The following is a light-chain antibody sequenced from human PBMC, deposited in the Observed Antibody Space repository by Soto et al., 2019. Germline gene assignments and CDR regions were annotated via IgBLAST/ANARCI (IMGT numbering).Light chain of an antibody. CDR3: QTWGTGPWV. Sequence: QPVLTQSPSASASLGASVKLTCTLSSGHSSYAIAWHQQQPEKGPRYLMKLNSDGSHSKGDGIPDRFSGSSSGAERYLTNSSLQSEDEADYYCQTWGTGPWVFGGGTKVTVL. V-gene: IGLV4-69*01. CDR2: LNSDGSH. CDR1: SGHSSYA. J-gene: IGLJ3*02.